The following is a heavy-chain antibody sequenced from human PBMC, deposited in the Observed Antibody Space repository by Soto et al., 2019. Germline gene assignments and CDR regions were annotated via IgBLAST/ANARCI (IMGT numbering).Heavy chain of an antibody. Sequence: QLQLQESGSGLVKPSQTLSLTCAVSGGSISSGGYSWSWIRQPPGKGLEWIGYIYHGGSTYYNPSLQSRVAISVDRSKNQFSLKLTSVTAADTAVYYCARDRLSVTTWGWFDPWGQGTLVTVSS. CDR1: GGSISSGGYS. D-gene: IGHD4-17*01. CDR2: IYHGGST. V-gene: IGHV4-30-2*01. J-gene: IGHJ5*02. CDR3: ARDRLSVTTWGWFDP.